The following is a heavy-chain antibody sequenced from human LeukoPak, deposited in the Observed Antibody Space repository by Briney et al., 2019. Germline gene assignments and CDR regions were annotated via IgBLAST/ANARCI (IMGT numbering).Heavy chain of an antibody. V-gene: IGHV4-34*01. D-gene: IGHD3-22*01. J-gene: IGHJ4*02. CDR3: ARGPPTDYYDSSGFYYVFDY. Sequence: ETLSPTCAVYGGSFSGYYWSWIRQPPGKGLEWIGEINHSGSTNYNPSLKSRVTISVDTSKNQFSLKLSSVTAADTAVYFCARGPPTDYYDSSGFYYVFDYWGQGTLVTVSS. CDR2: INHSGST. CDR1: GGSFSGYY.